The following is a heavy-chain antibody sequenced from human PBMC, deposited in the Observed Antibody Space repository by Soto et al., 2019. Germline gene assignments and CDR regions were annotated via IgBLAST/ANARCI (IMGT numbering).Heavy chain of an antibody. CDR2: IYSGGST. Sequence: EVQLVESGGGLVQPGGSLRLSCAASGFTVSTKYMSWVRQAPGKGLEWVAVIYSGGSTFCADYVRGRFTISRDNSKNTVNLQMNSLRAEDTAVYYCARDPWAADYWGQGTLVPVSS. CDR1: GFTVSTKY. V-gene: IGHV3-66*01. CDR3: ARDPWAADY. D-gene: IGHD3-16*01. J-gene: IGHJ4*02.